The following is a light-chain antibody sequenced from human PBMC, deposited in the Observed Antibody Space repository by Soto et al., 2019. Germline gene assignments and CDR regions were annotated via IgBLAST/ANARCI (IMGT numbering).Light chain of an antibody. J-gene: IGLJ3*02. CDR3: SSYTNSDTLV. CDR2: DVS. V-gene: IGLV2-14*01. Sequence: QSALTQPASVSGSPGQSITISCTGTSSDVGGHNYVSWYQQHPGKAPRLMIYDVSIRPSGVSNRFSGSKSGNTASLTISGLQAEDEADYYCSSYTNSDTLVFGGGTKVTVL. CDR1: SSDVGGHNY.